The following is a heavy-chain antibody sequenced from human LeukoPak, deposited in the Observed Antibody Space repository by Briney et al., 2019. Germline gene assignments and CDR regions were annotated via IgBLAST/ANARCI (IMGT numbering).Heavy chain of an antibody. J-gene: IGHJ4*02. CDR3: AKDLGYYDSGNYFDY. D-gene: IGHD3-22*01. V-gene: IGHV3-23*01. CDR1: GFTFSSYA. CDR2: ISGSGGST. Sequence: GGSLRLSCAASGFTFSSYAMSWVRQAPGKGLEWVSAISGSGGSTYYADSVKGRFTISRDNSKNTLYLQMNSLRAEDTAVYYCAKDLGYYDSGNYFDYWGQGTLVTVSS.